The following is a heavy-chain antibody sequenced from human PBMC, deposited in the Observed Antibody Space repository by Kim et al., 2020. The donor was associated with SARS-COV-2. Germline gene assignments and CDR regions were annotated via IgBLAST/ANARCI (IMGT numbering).Heavy chain of an antibody. V-gene: IGHV1-18*01. Sequence: ASVKVSCKTSDDTSTKSGFSWVRQAPGQGLEWMGWINTNEGDTNYALKFQDRVTMTSGSSTNTAYMELRGLKPDDTAVDYCLRGTWGDINDYWGQGTLVTVSS. CDR3: LRGTWGDINDY. CDR2: INTNEGDT. J-gene: IGHJ4*02. CDR1: DDTSTKSG. D-gene: IGHD3-16*01.